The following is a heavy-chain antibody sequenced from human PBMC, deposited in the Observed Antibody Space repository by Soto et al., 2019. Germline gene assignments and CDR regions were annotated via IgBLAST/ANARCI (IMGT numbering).Heavy chain of an antibody. CDR1: GFSVNNNY. CDR2: IYSGGDT. J-gene: IGHJ6*02. V-gene: IGHV3-53*01. Sequence: DVQLVESGGGLIQPGGSLRLSCAASGFSVNNNYMSWVRQAPGKGLECVSVIYSGGDTYYADSVRGRFTISRDTSKNTLYLQMNSLRGDDTAVYYCARDLPPNYYYYYAFDVWGQGTTVTVSS. CDR3: ARDLPPNYYYYYAFDV.